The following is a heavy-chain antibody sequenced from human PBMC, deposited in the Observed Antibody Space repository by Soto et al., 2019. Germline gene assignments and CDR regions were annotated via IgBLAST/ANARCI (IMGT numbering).Heavy chain of an antibody. V-gene: IGHV4-34*01. CDR3: ARGLYSDYFDY. J-gene: IGHJ4*02. CDR1: GGSFSGYY. CDR2: INHSGST. D-gene: IGHD2-21*01. Sequence: PSETLSLTCAVYGGSFSGYYLSWIRQPPGKGLEWIGEINHSGSTNYNPSLKSRVTISVDTSKNQFSLKLSSVTAADTAVYYCARGLYSDYFDYWGQGTLVTVSS.